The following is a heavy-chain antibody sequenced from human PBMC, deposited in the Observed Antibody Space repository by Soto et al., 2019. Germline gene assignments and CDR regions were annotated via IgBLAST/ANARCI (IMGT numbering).Heavy chain of an antibody. CDR1: GFTFSRYA. CDR2: ISGSGGST. Sequence: GGSLRLSCAASGFTFSRYAMSWVRQAPGKGLEWVSAISGSGGSTYYADSVKGRFTISRDNSKNTLYLQMNSLRAEDTAVYYCAKAHSSGSSPFDYWGQGTLVTVSS. V-gene: IGHV3-23*01. J-gene: IGHJ4*02. CDR3: AKAHSSGSSPFDY. D-gene: IGHD3-10*01.